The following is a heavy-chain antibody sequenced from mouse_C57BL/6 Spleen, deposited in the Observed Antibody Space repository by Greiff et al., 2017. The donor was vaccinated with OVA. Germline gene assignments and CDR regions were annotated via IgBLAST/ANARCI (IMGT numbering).Heavy chain of an antibody. D-gene: IGHD1-1*01. J-gene: IGHJ4*01. CDR3: TGSSYDAMDY. CDR2: IDPENGDT. V-gene: IGHV14-4*01. CDR1: GFTINDDY. Sequence: VQLQQSGAELVRPGASVKLSCTASGFTINDDYMHWVKQRPEQGLEWIGWIDPENGDTEYASKFPGKATITADTASNTPYMQRSSQTSEDTAVYYCTGSSYDAMDYWGQGTSVTVSS.